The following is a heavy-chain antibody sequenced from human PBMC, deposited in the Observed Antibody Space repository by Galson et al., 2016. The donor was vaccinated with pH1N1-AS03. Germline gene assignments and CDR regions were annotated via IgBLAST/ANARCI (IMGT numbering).Heavy chain of an antibody. Sequence: SLRLSCAASGFSFSTYAMTWVRQAPGKGLEWVSGISGSGGTTYYAESVKGRSAISRDNSKNTLYLLMNSLRAEDTAVYYCAKGDDFWSGYSPNYYYCMDVWGEGTTVTVSS. CDR2: ISGSGGTT. D-gene: IGHD3-3*01. CDR3: AKGDDFWSGYSPNYYYCMDV. J-gene: IGHJ6*03. V-gene: IGHV3-23*01. CDR1: GFSFSTYA.